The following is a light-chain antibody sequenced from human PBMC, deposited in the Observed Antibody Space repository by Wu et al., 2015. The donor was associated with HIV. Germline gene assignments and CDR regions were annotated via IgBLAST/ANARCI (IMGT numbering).Light chain of an antibody. CDR2: AAS. J-gene: IGKJ1*01. Sequence: AIQMTQSPSSLSASVGDRVTITCRASQGIRNDLGWYQQKPGKAPNLLIYAASSLQSGAPSRFSGSGSGTDFTLTISSLQPEDVATYYCQKYNTAPWTFGQGTKVEIK. CDR1: QGIRND. CDR3: QKYNTAPWT. V-gene: IGKV1-6*01.